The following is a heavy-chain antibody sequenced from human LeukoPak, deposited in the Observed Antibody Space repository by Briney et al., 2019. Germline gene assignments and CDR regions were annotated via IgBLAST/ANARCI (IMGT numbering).Heavy chain of an antibody. V-gene: IGHV4-4*07. CDR2: IYTSGST. D-gene: IGHD3-22*01. CDR1: GGSISSYY. Sequence: SETLSLTCTVSGGSISSYYWSWIRQPAGKGLEWIGRIYTSGSTNYNPSLKSRVTISEDTSKNQFSLKLSSVTAADTAVYYCARFRYYYDSNGMDFAYWGQGTLVTVSS. CDR3: ARFRYYYDSNGMDFAY. J-gene: IGHJ4*02.